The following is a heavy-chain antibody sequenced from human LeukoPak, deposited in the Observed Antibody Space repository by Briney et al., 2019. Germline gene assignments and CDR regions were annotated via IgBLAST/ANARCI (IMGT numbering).Heavy chain of an antibody. CDR1: GYTLTELP. D-gene: IGHD1-1*01. J-gene: IGHJ4*02. V-gene: IGHV1-24*01. Sequence: ASVKVSCKVSGYTLTELPMHWVRQAPGKGLEWMGGFDPEDGETIYAQKFQGRVTMTEDTSTDTAYMELSSLRSEDTAVYYCATGLRRTGTVDYWGQGTLVTVSS. CDR3: ATGLRRTGTVDY. CDR2: FDPEDGET.